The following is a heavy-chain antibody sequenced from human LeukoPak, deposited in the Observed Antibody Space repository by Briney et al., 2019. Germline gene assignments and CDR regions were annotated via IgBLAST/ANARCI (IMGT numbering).Heavy chain of an antibody. D-gene: IGHD2-15*01. V-gene: IGHV3-23*01. J-gene: IGHJ4*02. CDR2: LSFSGDNA. CDR3: AMDRGY. CDR1: GFNFSVYP. Sequence: GGSLRLSCVASGFNFSVYPMTWVRQAPGKGLEWVSALSFSGDNAHYADSVKGRFTISRDNSKNTLYLHMNSLRAEDTAIYYCAMDRGYWGQGTLVTVSS.